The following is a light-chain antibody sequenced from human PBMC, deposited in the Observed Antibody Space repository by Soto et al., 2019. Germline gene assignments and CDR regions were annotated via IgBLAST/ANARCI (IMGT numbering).Light chain of an antibody. J-gene: IGKJ3*01. Sequence: EIVLTQSPATLSVSPGERATLSCRASQSVNKHLAWYQHRPGQAPRLLIYDTSYRAAGIPARFSGSGSGTDFTLTISSLEHEALAVYYCQQRGTFGPGTKVDIK. CDR3: QQRGT. CDR1: QSVNKH. V-gene: IGKV3-11*01. CDR2: DTS.